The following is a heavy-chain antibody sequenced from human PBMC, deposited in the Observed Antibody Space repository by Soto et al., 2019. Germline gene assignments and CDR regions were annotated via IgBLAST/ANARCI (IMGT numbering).Heavy chain of an antibody. CDR2: IDWGDEK. Sequence: SGPTLVNPTQTLTPTCTFSGFSLSTSGMCVSWIRQPPGKALEWLALIDWGDEKYYSTSLKTRLTISKDTSKNQVVLTMTNMDPVDTATYYCARIRNTRGSGWYYFDYWGQGTLVTVSS. J-gene: IGHJ4*02. CDR1: GFSLSTSGMC. D-gene: IGHD6-19*01. CDR3: ARIRNTRGSGWYYFDY. V-gene: IGHV2-70*01.